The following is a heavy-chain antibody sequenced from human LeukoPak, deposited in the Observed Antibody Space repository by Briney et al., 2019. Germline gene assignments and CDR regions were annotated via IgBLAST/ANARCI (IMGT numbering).Heavy chain of an antibody. D-gene: IGHD3-3*01. CDR3: AKERSDYDFWSGYTPDAFDI. CDR1: GFTFSSYA. J-gene: IGHJ3*02. V-gene: IGHV3-23*01. CDR2: ISGSGGST. Sequence: GGSLRLSCAASGFTFSSYAMSWVRQAPGKGLEWVSAISGSGGSTYYADSVKGRFTISRDNSKNTLYLQMNSLRAEDTAVYYCAKERSDYDFWSGYTPDAFDIWGQGAMVTVSS.